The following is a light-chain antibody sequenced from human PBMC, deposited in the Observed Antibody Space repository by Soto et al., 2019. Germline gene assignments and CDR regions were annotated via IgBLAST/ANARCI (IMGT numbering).Light chain of an antibody. Sequence: NFMLTQPHSVSESPGKTLSISCTRSSGSIANNYVQWYQQRPGSAPTTVIYENNQRLSGVPDRFSGSTDGSSNSASLTIFGLETEDEDDYYCQSYDSDFVVFGGGTQLTVL. CDR3: QSYDSDFVV. CDR2: ENN. CDR1: SGSIANNY. V-gene: IGLV6-57*04. J-gene: IGLJ2*01.